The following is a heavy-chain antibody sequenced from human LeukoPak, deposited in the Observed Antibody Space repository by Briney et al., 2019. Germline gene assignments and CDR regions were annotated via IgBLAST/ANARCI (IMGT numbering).Heavy chain of an antibody. CDR1: GDSISSRVSY. V-gene: IGHV4-39*01. Sequence: SETLSLTCTVSGDSISSRVSYWGWIRQPPGKGLEWIGAMYYSGSTYYNASLESRLTMYLDTSKNQFSLKLDSVTAADTAVYYCATTRTYSSSWYFFDFWGQGTLVTVSS. CDR3: ATTRTYSSSWYFFDF. J-gene: IGHJ4*02. D-gene: IGHD6-13*01. CDR2: MYYSGST.